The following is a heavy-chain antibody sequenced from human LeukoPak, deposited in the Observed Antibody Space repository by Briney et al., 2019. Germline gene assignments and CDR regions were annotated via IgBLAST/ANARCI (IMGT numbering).Heavy chain of an antibody. CDR1: GYSFTSYW. CDR2: IYPGDSDT. CDR3: PRLSRAVLTYGMDV. Sequence: GESLKLSCKGFGYSFTSYWIAWVRQMPGKGLEGMGVIYPGDSDTSYSPSFQGQDTLSADKSISTAYLQWSSLKASDTAMYYCPRLSRAVLTYGMDVWGKGTTVTVSS. J-gene: IGHJ6*04. D-gene: IGHD6-19*01. V-gene: IGHV5-51*01.